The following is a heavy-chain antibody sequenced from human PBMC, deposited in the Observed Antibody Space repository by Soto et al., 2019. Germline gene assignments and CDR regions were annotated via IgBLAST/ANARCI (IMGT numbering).Heavy chain of an antibody. CDR1: GGSISTSDYT. J-gene: IGHJ6*02. Sequence: SETLSLTCAVSGGSISTSDYTWSWIRQPPGRGLEWIGSVYHSGATHYMPSLKNRLTMSLDKSKNQFSLDLTSVTAADTAVNYCVRERTIFGVAPGGGVDVWGQGTTVTVSS. CDR3: VRERTIFGVAPGGGVDV. V-gene: IGHV4-30-2*01. D-gene: IGHD3-3*01. CDR2: VYHSGAT.